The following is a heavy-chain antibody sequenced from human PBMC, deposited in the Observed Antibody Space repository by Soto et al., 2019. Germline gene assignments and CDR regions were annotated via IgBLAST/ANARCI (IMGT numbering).Heavy chain of an antibody. CDR3: ARRIFTGDKYLAAFDT. Sequence: GESLTISWKGSGYGFTSYWIGWVRQMPGKGLEWMGFIFPGDSDTRYSPSFQGQVTISADNSIITAYLPWSRLKASDTAMYYCARRIFTGDKYLAAFDTWGPGKLVTVSS. J-gene: IGHJ3*02. V-gene: IGHV5-51*01. CDR1: GYGFTSYW. CDR2: IFPGDSDT. D-gene: IGHD2-8*02.